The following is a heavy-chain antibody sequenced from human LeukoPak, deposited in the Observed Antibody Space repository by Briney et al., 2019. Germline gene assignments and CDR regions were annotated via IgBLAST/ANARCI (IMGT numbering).Heavy chain of an antibody. CDR1: GFTVSGNY. CDR3: ARDGNSGWSHDY. Sequence: GGSLRLSCAASGFTVSGNYMSWVRQAPGKGLEWVSAIYSGGKTYYADSLKGRFTISRDNSKNTLYLQMNSLRAEDTAVYYCARDGNSGWSHDYWGQGALVTVSS. J-gene: IGHJ4*02. V-gene: IGHV3-66*01. CDR2: IYSGGKT. D-gene: IGHD6-19*01.